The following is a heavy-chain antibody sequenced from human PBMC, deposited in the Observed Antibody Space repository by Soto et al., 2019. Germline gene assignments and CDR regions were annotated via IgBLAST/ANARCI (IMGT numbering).Heavy chain of an antibody. J-gene: IGHJ6*02. CDR1: GDSVSSNSAA. CDR3: ARDSSRAANYYYGMDV. V-gene: IGHV6-1*01. Sequence: SQTPSLTCAISGDSVSSNSAASNWTRQSPSRGLEWLGRTYYRSKWYNDYAVSVKSRITINPDTSKNQFSLQLNSEPPEDAAVYYCARDSSRAANYYYGMDVWGQGTTVTVSS. CDR2: TYYRSKWYN. D-gene: IGHD6-6*01.